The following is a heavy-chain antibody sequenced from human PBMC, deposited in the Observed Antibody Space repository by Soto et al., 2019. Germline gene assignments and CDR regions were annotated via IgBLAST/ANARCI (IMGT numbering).Heavy chain of an antibody. CDR2: ISSSGSTI. V-gene: IGHV3-11*01. J-gene: IGHJ4*02. Sequence: PGGSLRLSCAASGFTFSDYYMSWIRQAPGKGLEWVSYISSSGSTIYYADTVKCRFTISRDNAKNSLYLQMNSLRAEDTAVYYCARDPREYYFDYWGQGTLVTVSS. CDR3: ARDPREYYFDY. CDR1: GFTFSDYY.